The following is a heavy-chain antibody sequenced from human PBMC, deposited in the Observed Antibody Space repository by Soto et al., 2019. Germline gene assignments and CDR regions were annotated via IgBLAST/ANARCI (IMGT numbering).Heavy chain of an antibody. Sequence: GASVKVSCKASGFTFTSYAISWVRQAPGQGLEWKGWISACNDNTNYAQKIQGRVTMSRDTSTSTAYMELSSLRPEDTAVYYCAADVGGDIYGLARYWGPGTLVTVSS. D-gene: IGHD4-17*01. CDR3: AADVGGDIYGLARY. V-gene: IGHV1-18*01. CDR1: GFTFTSYA. CDR2: ISACNDNT. J-gene: IGHJ4*02.